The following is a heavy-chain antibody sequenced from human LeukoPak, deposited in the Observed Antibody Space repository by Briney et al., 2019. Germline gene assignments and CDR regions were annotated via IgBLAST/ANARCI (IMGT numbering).Heavy chain of an antibody. CDR1: GYTFTIYA. CDR2: INTNTGIP. V-gene: IGHV7-4-1*02. CDR3: ARARLGPCYYSMDV. D-gene: IGHD3-9*01. Sequence: ASVRVSCKASGYTFTIYAMNWVRPAPGQGLEWMGWINTNTGIPTYAQGFTGRFVFSLDTSVSTAYLQISSLKAAETAAYYCARARLGPCYYSMDVWGQGSTVTVSS. J-gene: IGHJ6*02.